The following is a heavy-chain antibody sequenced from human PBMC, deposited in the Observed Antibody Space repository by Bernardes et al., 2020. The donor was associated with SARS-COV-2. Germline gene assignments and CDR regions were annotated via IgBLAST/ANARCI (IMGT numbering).Heavy chain of an antibody. CDR2: FDPEDGET. Sequence: DAVQASCKVSGYTLTALSMHWVRQAPGKGLEWMGGFDPEDGETIYAQKFQGRVTMTEDTSTDTAYMELSSLRSEDTAVYYCATDQRYYDILTGRTYYYGMDVWGQGTTVTGSS. CDR3: ATDQRYYDILTGRTYYYGMDV. V-gene: IGHV1-24*01. J-gene: IGHJ6*02. CDR1: GYTLTALS. D-gene: IGHD3-9*01.